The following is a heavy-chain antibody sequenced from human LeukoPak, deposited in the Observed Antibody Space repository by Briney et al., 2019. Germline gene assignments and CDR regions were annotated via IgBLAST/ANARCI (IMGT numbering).Heavy chain of an antibody. J-gene: IGHJ4*02. D-gene: IGHD4-17*01. CDR2: IHHGGTS. CDR1: SGFISSGGYS. Sequence: SETLSLTCAVSSGFISSGGYSWSWIRQPPGKGLEWVGYIHHGGTSCSSPSLKSRVTISVDRSNNQFSPSLSSMTAADTAVYYCTTYHDYGDNRVDYWGQGILVTVSS. V-gene: IGHV4-30-2*01. CDR3: TTYHDYGDNRVDY.